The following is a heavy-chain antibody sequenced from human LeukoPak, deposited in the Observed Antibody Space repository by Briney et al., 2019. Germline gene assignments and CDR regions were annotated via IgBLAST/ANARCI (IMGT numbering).Heavy chain of an antibody. CDR2: ISYSGST. CDR3: ARGGVAARPVDY. CDR1: GGSISGYY. D-gene: IGHD6-6*01. Sequence: SETLSLTCTVPGGSISGYYCSWIRQPPGKGLEWIGYISYSGSTNYNPSLKSRVTISVDTSKNQFSLKLSSVTAADTAVYYCARGGVAARPVDYWGQGTLVTVSS. J-gene: IGHJ4*02. V-gene: IGHV4-59*12.